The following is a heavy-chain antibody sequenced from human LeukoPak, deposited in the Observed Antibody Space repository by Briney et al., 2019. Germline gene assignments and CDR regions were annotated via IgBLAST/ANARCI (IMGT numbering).Heavy chain of an antibody. CDR2: IYYSGST. CDR1: GAPFSSSSYY. CDR3: ASSDGYNYYYFDY. J-gene: IGHJ4*02. V-gene: IGHV4-39*07. Sequence: SETLSLPCTVSGAPFSSSSYYWGWIRQPPGKGLEWIGIIYYSGSTYYNPSLKSRVTISVDTSKNQFSLKLSSVTAADTAVYYCASSDGYNYYYFDYWGQGTLVTVSS. D-gene: IGHD5-24*01.